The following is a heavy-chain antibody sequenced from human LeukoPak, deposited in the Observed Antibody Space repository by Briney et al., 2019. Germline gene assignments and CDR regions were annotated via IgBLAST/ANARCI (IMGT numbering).Heavy chain of an antibody. CDR2: IYYSGST. CDR3: ARFPFYYGSGTYLGYYFDY. Sequence: SETLSLTCTVSGGSISSYYWSWIRQPPGKGLEWIGYIYYSGSTNYNPSLKSRVTISVDTSKNQFSLKLSSVTAADTAVYYCARFPFYYGSGTYLGYYFDYWGQGTLVTVSS. D-gene: IGHD3-10*01. J-gene: IGHJ4*02. CDR1: GGSISSYY. V-gene: IGHV4-59*01.